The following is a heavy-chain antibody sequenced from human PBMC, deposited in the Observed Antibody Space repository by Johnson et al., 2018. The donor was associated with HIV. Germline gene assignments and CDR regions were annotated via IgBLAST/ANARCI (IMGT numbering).Heavy chain of an antibody. CDR1: GFIVSGYY. CDR2: INSGGGT. Sequence: EVQVVESGGGLVQPGGSLRLSCAASGFIVSGYYMTWVRQGPGKGLEWVSVINSGGGTYSAGSVEGRFIISRDNSKNTLYLQMNRLGAEDTAVYFCARGCREGYTWDALDVWGQGTRVTVAS. V-gene: IGHV3-66*01. J-gene: IGHJ3*01. D-gene: IGHD5-24*01. CDR3: ARGCREGYTWDALDV.